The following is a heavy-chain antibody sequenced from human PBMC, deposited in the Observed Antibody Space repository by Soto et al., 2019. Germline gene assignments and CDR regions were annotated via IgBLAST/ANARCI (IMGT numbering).Heavy chain of an antibody. V-gene: IGHV3-30*18. D-gene: IGHD2-21*01. Sequence: GSLRLSCAASGFTFSSYGMHWVRQAPGKGLEWVAVISYDGSNKYYADSVKGRFTISRDNSKNTLYLQMNSLRAEHTAVYYCAKDLVVVVIATEIHDAFDIWGQGTMVTVSS. CDR1: GFTFSSYG. CDR3: AKDLVVVVIATEIHDAFDI. J-gene: IGHJ3*02. CDR2: ISYDGSNK.